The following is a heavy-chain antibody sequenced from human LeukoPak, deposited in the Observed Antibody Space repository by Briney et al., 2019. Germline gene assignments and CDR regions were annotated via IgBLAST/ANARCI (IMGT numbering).Heavy chain of an antibody. CDR1: GYTFSIYG. J-gene: IGHJ4*02. D-gene: IGHD4-23*01. Sequence: GASVKLSCKASGYTFSIYGFSWVRQAPGQGLEWMGWISAYNGNTNYAQKFQGRVTMTTDTSTSTAHMELRSLRSDDTAVYYCARQGYSGHSQGAADYWGQGTLVTVSS. CDR3: ARQGYSGHSQGAADY. CDR2: ISAYNGNT. V-gene: IGHV1-18*01.